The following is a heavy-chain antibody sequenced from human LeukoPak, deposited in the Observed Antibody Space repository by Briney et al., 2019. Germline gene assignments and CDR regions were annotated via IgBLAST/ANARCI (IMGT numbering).Heavy chain of an antibody. CDR3: ARGPTYYDILTGFDY. Sequence: ASVKVSCKASGYTFTNYGISWVRQAPGQGLEWMGWISAYNGNTNYAQKFQGRVTMTRDTSISTAYMELSRLRSDDTAVYYCARGPTYYDILTGFDYWGQGTLVTVSS. D-gene: IGHD3-9*01. CDR2: ISAYNGNT. V-gene: IGHV1-18*01. CDR1: GYTFTNYG. J-gene: IGHJ4*02.